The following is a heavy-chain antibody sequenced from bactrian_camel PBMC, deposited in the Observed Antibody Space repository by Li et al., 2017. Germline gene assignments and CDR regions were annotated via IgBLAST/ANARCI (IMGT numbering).Heavy chain of an antibody. J-gene: IGHJ6*01. D-gene: IGHD6*01. V-gene: IGHV3S53*01. Sequence: QVQLVESGGGSVQDGGSLRLSCAARTGTLRSACMGWFRQVPGMSREAIAGIDVGNPSYVNYANSVKGRFTISKGNAKTILYLEMHNLKPEDTAIYYCAGEQYGGCRASDAFGVWGQGTQVTVS. CDR3: AGEQYGGCRASDAFGV. CDR1: TGTLRSAC. CDR2: IDVGNPSYV.